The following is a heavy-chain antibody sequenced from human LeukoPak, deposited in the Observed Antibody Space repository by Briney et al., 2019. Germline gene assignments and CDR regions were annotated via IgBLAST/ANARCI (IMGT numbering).Heavy chain of an antibody. CDR2: IYYSGST. V-gene: IGHV4-39*07. Sequence: SETLSLTCTVSGGSISSSSYYWGWIRQPPGKGLEWIGSIYYSGSTYYNPSLNSRVTMSVDRSKNQFSLRLSSLTAADTAVYYCARVGSGHNYYFDYWGQGTLVTVSS. CDR3: ARVGSGHNYYFDY. D-gene: IGHD3-10*01. CDR1: GGSISSSSYY. J-gene: IGHJ4*02.